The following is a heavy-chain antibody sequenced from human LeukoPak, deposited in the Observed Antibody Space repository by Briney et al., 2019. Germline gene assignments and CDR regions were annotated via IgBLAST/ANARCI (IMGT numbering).Heavy chain of an antibody. J-gene: IGHJ6*02. V-gene: IGHV3-11*01. Sequence: PGGSLRLSCAASGFTFSDYYLTWIRQAPGKGLEWVSHISSSDNTIYYADSVKGRFTISRDNAKNSLYLQMNSLRAEDTAVYYCARGGTMIRVPLGVWGQGTTLTVSS. D-gene: IGHD3-10*01. CDR3: ARGGTMIRVPLGV. CDR2: ISSSDNTI. CDR1: GFTFSDYY.